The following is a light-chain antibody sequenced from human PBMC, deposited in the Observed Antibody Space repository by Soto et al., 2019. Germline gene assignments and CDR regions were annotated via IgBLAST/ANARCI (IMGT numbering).Light chain of an antibody. J-gene: IGKJ4*01. CDR3: QQSYNIQALT. CDR2: GAA. CDR1: QNIRNY. Sequence: DIQMTQSPSSLSASVGDRVAITCRASQNIRNYLNWYQQKPGKAPKVLIYGAASLQSGVTSRFSGSGSGTNFTLTINSLQPEDYATYYCQQSYNIQALTFGGGTKVEIK. V-gene: IGKV1-39*01.